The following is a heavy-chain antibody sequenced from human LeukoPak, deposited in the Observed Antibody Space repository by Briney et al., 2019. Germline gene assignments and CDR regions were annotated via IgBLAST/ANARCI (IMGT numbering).Heavy chain of an antibody. V-gene: IGHV4-61*02. Sequence: SETLSLTCTVSGGSISSDNYYWSWIRQPAGKGLEWIGRVYRSGSTNYNPSLKSRVTISVDTSKNQFSLKLSFVTAADTAVYYCARSSGYSYGRWWFDYWGQRTLVTVSS. J-gene: IGHJ4*02. CDR2: VYRSGST. CDR3: ARSSGYSYGRWWFDY. CDR1: GGSISSDNYY. D-gene: IGHD5-18*01.